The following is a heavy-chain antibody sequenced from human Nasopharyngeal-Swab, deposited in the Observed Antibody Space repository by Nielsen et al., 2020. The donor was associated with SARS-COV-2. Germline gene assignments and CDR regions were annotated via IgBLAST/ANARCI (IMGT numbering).Heavy chain of an antibody. Sequence: ASVKVSCKASGYTFTNYYMHWVRQAPGQGLEWMGWMNPNSGNTGYAQKFQGRVTMTTDTSTSTAYMELRSLRSDDTAVYYCARAPHYDYVWGSYRQGFNFDYWGQGTLVTVSS. J-gene: IGHJ4*02. CDR3: ARAPHYDYVWGSYRQGFNFDY. CDR2: MNPNSGNT. D-gene: IGHD3-16*02. CDR1: GYTFTNYY. V-gene: IGHV1-8*02.